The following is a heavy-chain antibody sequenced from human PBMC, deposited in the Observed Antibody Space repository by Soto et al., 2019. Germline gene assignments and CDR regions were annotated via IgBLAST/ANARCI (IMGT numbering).Heavy chain of an antibody. J-gene: IGHJ5*02. D-gene: IGHD1-26*01. CDR1: GFTISSHW. V-gene: IGHV3-74*01. Sequence: EVQLVESGGGLVQPGGSLRLSCAASGFTISSHWMHWVRQAPGKGLVWVSRVNSDGSSTSYADSVKGRFIISRDNAKNTLYLQMNILRTEDTAVYYCVRSYSGPYGCFDPWGQGTLVTVSS. CDR2: VNSDGSST. CDR3: VRSYSGPYGCFDP.